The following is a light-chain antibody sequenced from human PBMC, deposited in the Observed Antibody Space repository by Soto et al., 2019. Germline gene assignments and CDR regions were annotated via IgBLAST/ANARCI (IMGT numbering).Light chain of an antibody. CDR1: SSDVGGYNF. CDR3: CSYTVNNTRVV. CDR2: EVK. Sequence: QSALTQPASVSGSPGQSITISCTGTSSDVGGYNFVSWYQHHPDRAPQLIIYEVKNRPSGVSTRFSGSKSAYTATLTLSGLQTEDEADYYCCSYTVNNTRVVFGGGTKLTVL. V-gene: IGLV2-14*01. J-gene: IGLJ2*01.